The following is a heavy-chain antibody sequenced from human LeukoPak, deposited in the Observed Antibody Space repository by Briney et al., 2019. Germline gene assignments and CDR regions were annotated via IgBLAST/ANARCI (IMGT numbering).Heavy chain of an antibody. Sequence: GGSLRLSCAASGFTFNDYGMSWVRQGPGKGPEWVSGINWNGATTGYADSVRGRFTISRDNAKNSLYLQMNSLRAEDTALYYCARNKHYYDSSNYVWGQGTLVTVSS. CDR3: ARNKHYYDSSNYV. CDR1: GFTFNDYG. J-gene: IGHJ4*02. D-gene: IGHD3-22*01. V-gene: IGHV3-20*04. CDR2: INWNGATT.